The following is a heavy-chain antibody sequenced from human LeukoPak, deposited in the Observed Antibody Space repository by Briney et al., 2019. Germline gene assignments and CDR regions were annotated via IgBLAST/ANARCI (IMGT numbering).Heavy chain of an antibody. CDR3: AKDAFGSFDY. D-gene: IGHD3-16*01. V-gene: IGHV3-30*18. CDR1: GFTFSSFG. CDR2: IPYDSSNT. J-gene: IGHJ4*02. Sequence: GGSLRLSCAASGFTFSSFGMHWVRQAPGKGLEWVAVIPYDSSNTYYADSVKGRFTISRDNSKNTLYLQMNSLRAEDTAVYYCAKDAFGSFDYWGQGTLVTVSS.